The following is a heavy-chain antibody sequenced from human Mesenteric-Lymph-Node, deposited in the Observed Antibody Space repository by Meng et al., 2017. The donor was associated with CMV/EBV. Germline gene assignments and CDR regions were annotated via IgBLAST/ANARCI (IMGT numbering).Heavy chain of an antibody. V-gene: IGHV1-18*01. Sequence: SCKASGFILSSYGISWVRQAPGQGLEWMGWISSFNGYAHYAQSLQGRVTMTTDTSTGTAYMDLRSLTSDDTAAYFCARNGSGNYIDSWGQGTLVTVSS. CDR1: GFILSSYG. D-gene: IGHD1-1*01. CDR3: ARNGSGNYIDS. J-gene: IGHJ4*02. CDR2: ISSFNGYA.